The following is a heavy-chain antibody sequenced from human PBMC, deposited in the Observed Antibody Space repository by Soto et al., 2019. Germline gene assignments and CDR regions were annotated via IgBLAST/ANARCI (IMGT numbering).Heavy chain of an antibody. J-gene: IGHJ5*02. CDR2: ISYSGTT. CDR3: ARSRRNYFDP. CDR1: GGAISVYY. Sequence: PSETLSLTCTVSGGAISVYYWNWIRQSPGKGLEWIGYISYSGTTKYNPSLKSRVTISVDTSKNQFSLKLRSVTAADTAVYYCARSRRNYFDPWGQGTLVTVSS. V-gene: IGHV4-59*01.